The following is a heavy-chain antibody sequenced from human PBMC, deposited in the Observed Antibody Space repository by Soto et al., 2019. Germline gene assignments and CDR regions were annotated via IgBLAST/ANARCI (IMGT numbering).Heavy chain of an antibody. Sequence: GGSLRLSCAASGFTFSNAWMNWVRQAPGKGLEWVANIKPDGSERDYVDSLKGRFSISRDNDENSLYLQMNDLRVEDTAVYYCSRHSSSLPGPLDYWGRGTLVTGSS. CDR1: GFTFSNAW. V-gene: IGHV3-7*03. D-gene: IGHD6-13*01. CDR2: IKPDGSER. CDR3: SRHSSSLPGPLDY. J-gene: IGHJ4*02.